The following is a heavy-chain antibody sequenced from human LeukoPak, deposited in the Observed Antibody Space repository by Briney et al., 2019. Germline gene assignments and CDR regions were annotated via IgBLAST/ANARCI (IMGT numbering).Heavy chain of an antibody. CDR1: GFTFSTYA. Sequence: QPGGSLRLSCAASGFTFSTYAMSWVRQAPGKGLEWLSAISGSGGSTYYADSVKGRFTISRDNSKNTLYLQMNSLRAEDTAVYYCAKDGNWRFGELNNYYFGYWGQGTLVTVSS. D-gene: IGHD3-10*01. CDR3: AKDGNWRFGELNNYYFGY. CDR2: ISGSGGST. J-gene: IGHJ4*02. V-gene: IGHV3-23*01.